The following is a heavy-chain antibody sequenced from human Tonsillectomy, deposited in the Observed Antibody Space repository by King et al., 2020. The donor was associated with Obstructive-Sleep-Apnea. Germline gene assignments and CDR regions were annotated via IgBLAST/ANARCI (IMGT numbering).Heavy chain of an antibody. CDR3: ARLLLDFGGNTPFDY. CDR2: IYPGDSDT. V-gene: IGHV5-51*01. Sequence: QLVQSGAEVKKPGESLRISCEGSGYTFANYWIGWVRQMPGKGLEWMGIIYPGDSDTRYRPPLQGQVTISADTSRRTAYLQWSSLKASDTALYYCARLLLDFGGNTPFDYWGQGTLVTVSS. J-gene: IGHJ4*02. CDR1: GYTFANYW. D-gene: IGHD4-23*01.